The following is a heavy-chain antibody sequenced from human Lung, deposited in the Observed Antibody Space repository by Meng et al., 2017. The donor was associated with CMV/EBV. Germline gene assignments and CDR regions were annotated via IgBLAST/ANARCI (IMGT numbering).Heavy chain of an antibody. J-gene: IGHJ4*02. D-gene: IGHD1-26*01. CDR3: ASGAGDY. Sequence: GEXXKISCKGSGYSFSTYWIAWVRQMPGKGLEWMGVIHPSDSETTYSPSFEGQVTISADKSISTVYLHWSYLKASDTGMYYCASGAGDYWGQGNLVTCAS. V-gene: IGHV5-51*01. CDR1: GYSFSTYW. CDR2: IHPSDSET.